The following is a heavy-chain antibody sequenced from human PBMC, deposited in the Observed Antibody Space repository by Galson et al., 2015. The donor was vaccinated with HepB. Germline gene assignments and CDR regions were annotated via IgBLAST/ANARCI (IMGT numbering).Heavy chain of an antibody. CDR1: GFSLSNARMG. CDR3: ARIASGWYYYGMDV. CDR2: IFSNDEK. J-gene: IGHJ6*02. D-gene: IGHD6-19*01. V-gene: IGHV2-26*01. Sequence: ALVKPTQTLTLTCTVSGFSLSNARMGVSWIRQPPGKALEWLAHIFSNDEKSYSTSLKSRLTISKDTSKSQVVLTMTNMDPVDTATYYCARIASGWYYYGMDVWSQGTTVTVSS.